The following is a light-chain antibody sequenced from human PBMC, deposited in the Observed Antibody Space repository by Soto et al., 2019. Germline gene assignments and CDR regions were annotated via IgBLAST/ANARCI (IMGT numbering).Light chain of an antibody. CDR1: QSVSSN. V-gene: IGKV3-15*01. J-gene: IGKJ1*01. CDR3: QQYNNWPHT. CDR2: RAS. Sequence: EIVMTQSPATLSVSPGERATLSCRASQSVSSNLDWYQQKPGQAPRLLIYRASTRATGIPARFSGSGSGTEFTLTISSLQSEDFAVYYCQQYNNWPHTFGQGTKVEIK.